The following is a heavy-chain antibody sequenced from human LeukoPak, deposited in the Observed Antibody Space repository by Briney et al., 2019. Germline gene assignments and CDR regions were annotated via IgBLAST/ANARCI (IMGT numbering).Heavy chain of an antibody. D-gene: IGHD3-22*01. V-gene: IGHV4-61*08. CDR2: IYYSGST. Sequence: SETLSLTCTVSGGSISSGGYYWSWIRQHPGKGLEWIGYIYYSGSTNYNPSLKSRVAISVDTSKNQFSLKLSSVTAADTAVYYCARGSRYHYDSSGYYYEEYFQHWGQGTPVTVSS. CDR3: ARGSRYHYDSSGYYYEEYFQH. CDR1: GGSISSGGYY. J-gene: IGHJ1*01.